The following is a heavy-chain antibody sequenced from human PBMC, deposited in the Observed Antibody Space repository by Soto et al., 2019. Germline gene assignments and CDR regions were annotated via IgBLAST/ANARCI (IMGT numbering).Heavy chain of an antibody. CDR3: ARLVWRGDILTGFDY. CDR2: IYPGDSDT. V-gene: IGHV5-51*01. D-gene: IGHD3-9*01. J-gene: IGHJ4*02. Sequence: EVQLVPSGAEVKKPGESLKISCKGSGYSFTSYWIGWVRQMPGKGLEWMGIIYPGDSDTIYSPSFQGQVTISADKSIXAAYLQWSSLKASDTAMYYCARLVWRGDILTGFDYWGQGTLVTVSS. CDR1: GYSFTSYW.